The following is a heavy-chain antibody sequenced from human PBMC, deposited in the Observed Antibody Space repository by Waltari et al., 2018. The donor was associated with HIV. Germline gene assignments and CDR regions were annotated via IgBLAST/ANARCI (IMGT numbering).Heavy chain of an antibody. CDR3: ASNQPPDY. J-gene: IGHJ4*02. V-gene: IGHV4-59*01. CDR1: GGSISSYY. CDR2: IYYSGST. Sequence: QVQLQESGPGLVKPSETLSLTCTVSGGSISSYYWSWIRQPPGKGLEWIGYIYYSGSTNDNPSLKSRVTISVDTSKNQFSLKLSPVTAADTAVYYCASNQPPDYWGQGTLVTVSS.